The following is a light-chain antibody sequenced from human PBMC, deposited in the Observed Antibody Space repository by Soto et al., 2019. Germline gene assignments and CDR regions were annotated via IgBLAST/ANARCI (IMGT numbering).Light chain of an antibody. V-gene: IGKV1-39*01. CDR1: QSISTY. CDR3: QQSHSTPLT. CDR2: RTS. J-gene: IGKJ4*01. Sequence: IQLTQSPSSLSASVGDRVTITCRASQSISTYLSCYKQKPAKAPKLLIYRTSNLQSGVPSRFSGGGSGAEFTLTISSLQPEDFATYYCQQSHSTPLTFGGGTKVEIK.